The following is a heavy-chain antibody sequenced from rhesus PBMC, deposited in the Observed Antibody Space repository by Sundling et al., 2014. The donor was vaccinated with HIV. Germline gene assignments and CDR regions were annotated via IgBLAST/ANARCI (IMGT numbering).Heavy chain of an antibody. D-gene: IGHD6-31*01. CDR3: ARVPYIAAAGTIFHY. V-gene: IGHV4-173*01. J-gene: IGHJ4*01. CDR2: ISGSGGNS. CDR1: GGSISSNH. Sequence: QVQLQESGPGLVKPSETLSLTCGVSGGSISSNHWSWIRQAPGKRLEWIGRISGSGGNSDNDPSLKSRVTISTDTSKSQFSLKLTSVTAADTVVYYCARVPYIAAAGTIFHYWGQGVLVTVS.